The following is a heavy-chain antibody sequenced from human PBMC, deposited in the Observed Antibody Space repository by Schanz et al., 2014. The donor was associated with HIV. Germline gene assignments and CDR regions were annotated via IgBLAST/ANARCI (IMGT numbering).Heavy chain of an antibody. CDR3: ARGSCSGGTCSSGDH. CDR1: GYTFTNYA. J-gene: IGHJ4*02. V-gene: IGHV1-18*01. Sequence: QVQLVQSGAEVKKPGASVKVSCKASGYTFTNYAINWVRQAPGQGLGWMGWISNYIGHTDYAQNLQGRVTMTADTFSNIAYMELRRLTSAVTAVYYCARGSCSGGTCSSGDHWGQGTLVTVSA. CDR2: ISNYIGHT. D-gene: IGHD2-15*01.